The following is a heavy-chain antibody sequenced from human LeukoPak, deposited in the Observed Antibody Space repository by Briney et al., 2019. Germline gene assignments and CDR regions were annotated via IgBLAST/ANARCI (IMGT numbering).Heavy chain of an antibody. D-gene: IGHD6-13*01. Sequence: GGSLRLSCAASGFSFGGYGMHWVRQAPGKGLEWVAIVRYDGNNKYYADSVKGRFTISRDNSRNTLYLQMNSLRPEDTAVYYCAVGGGYSSSWYTPFDYWGQGTLVTVSS. J-gene: IGHJ4*02. CDR3: AVGGGYSSSWYTPFDY. CDR1: GFSFGGYG. V-gene: IGHV3-30*02. CDR2: VRYDGNNK.